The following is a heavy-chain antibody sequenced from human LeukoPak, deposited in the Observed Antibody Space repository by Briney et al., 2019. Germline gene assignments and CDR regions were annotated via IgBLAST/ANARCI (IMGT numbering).Heavy chain of an antibody. J-gene: IGHJ4*02. D-gene: IGHD3-16*01. Sequence: SETLSLTCTVSGCSISSYYWSWIRQPPGKGLEWIGYIYYSGSTNYNPNLKSRVTISVDTSKNQFSLKLSSVTAADTAVYYCARGDGDFDYWGQGTLVTVSS. CDR1: GCSISSYY. CDR3: ARGDGDFDY. CDR2: IYYSGST. V-gene: IGHV4-59*12.